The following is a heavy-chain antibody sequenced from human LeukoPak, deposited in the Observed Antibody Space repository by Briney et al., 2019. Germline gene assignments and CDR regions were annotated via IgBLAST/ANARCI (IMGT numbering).Heavy chain of an antibody. CDR2: IYHSGST. D-gene: IGHD2-15*01. Sequence: PSETLSLTCAVSGYSISSGYYWGWIRQPPGKGLEWIGSIYHSGSTYYNPSLKSRVTISVDTSKNQFSLKLSSVAAADTAVYYCARHGGYCSGGSCCSGGTFDYWGQGTLVTVSS. V-gene: IGHV4-38-2*01. CDR3: ARHGGYCSGGSCCSGGTFDY. CDR1: GYSISSGYY. J-gene: IGHJ4*02.